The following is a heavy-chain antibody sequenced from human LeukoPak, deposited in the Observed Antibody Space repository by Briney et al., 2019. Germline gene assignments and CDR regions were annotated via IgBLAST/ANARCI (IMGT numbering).Heavy chain of an antibody. D-gene: IGHD5-24*01. CDR2: IYWDDDK. J-gene: IGHJ4*02. Sequence: SGPTLVNPTPTLTLTCNNSGLVLSTSGVGVGWIRQPPGKALEWLALIYWDDDKRYSPSLKSRLTITKDSSKNQVVLTMTNMDPVDTATYYCAHSPWRGRYAHYYFDYWGQGTLVTVSS. V-gene: IGHV2-5*02. CDR3: AHSPWRGRYAHYYFDY. CDR1: GLVLSTSGVG.